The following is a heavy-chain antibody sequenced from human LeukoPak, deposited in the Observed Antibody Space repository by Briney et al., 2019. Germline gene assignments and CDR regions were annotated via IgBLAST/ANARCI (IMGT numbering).Heavy chain of an antibody. CDR2: MNPNSGNT. D-gene: IGHD2-2*01. CDR1: GYTFTSYD. V-gene: IGHV1-8*02. J-gene: IGHJ6*03. Sequence: ASVKVSCKASGYTFTSYDINWVRQATGQGLEWMGWMNPNSGNTGYAQKFQGRVTMTRDTSTSTVYMELSSLRSEDAAVYYCARDLVVVPAAMRGPRFYYYYYMDVWGKGTTVTISS. CDR3: ARDLVVVPAAMRGPRFYYYYYMDV.